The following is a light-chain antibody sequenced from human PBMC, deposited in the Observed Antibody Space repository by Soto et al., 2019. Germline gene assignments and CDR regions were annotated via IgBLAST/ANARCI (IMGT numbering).Light chain of an antibody. Sequence: QSALTQPRSVSGSPGQSVTISCTGTSSEVGGYNYVSWYQQHPGKAPKLMIYDVSKRPSGVPDRFSGSKSGNTASLTISGLQAEDEADYYCCSYTSSSSYVFGTGTKVTVL. CDR3: CSYTSSSSYV. J-gene: IGLJ1*01. CDR2: DVS. V-gene: IGLV2-11*01. CDR1: SSEVGGYNY.